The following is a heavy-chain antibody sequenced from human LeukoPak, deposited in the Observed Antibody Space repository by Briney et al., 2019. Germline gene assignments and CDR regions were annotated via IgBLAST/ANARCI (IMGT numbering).Heavy chain of an antibody. CDR2: ISSSSSYI. CDR1: GFTFSSYS. CDR3: AREVATGTVVDY. D-gene: IGHD5-12*01. V-gene: IGHV3-21*01. Sequence: PGGSLRLSCAASGFTFSSYSMNWVRQAPGKWLEWVSSISSSSSYIYYADSVKGRFTISRDNAKNSLYLQMNSLRAEDTAVYYCAREVATGTVVDYWGQGTLVTVSS. J-gene: IGHJ4*02.